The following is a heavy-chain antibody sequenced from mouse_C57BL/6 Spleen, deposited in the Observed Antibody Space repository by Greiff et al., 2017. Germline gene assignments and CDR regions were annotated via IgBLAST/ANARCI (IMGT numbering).Heavy chain of an antibody. CDR3: ARPDYGCFGV. CDR1: GFSFSDYG. V-gene: IGHV5-17*01. CDR2: ISRGSGTI. J-gene: IGHJ1*03. Sequence: EVKLVESGGGLVKPGGSLKLSCAASGFSFSDYGMHWVRQAPEKRLEWVAYISRGSGTIYYAHTVKGRFTFSRDHAKNTLFLQMTSLRSEDTVMYCCARPDYGCFGVWGTGTTGTVSS.